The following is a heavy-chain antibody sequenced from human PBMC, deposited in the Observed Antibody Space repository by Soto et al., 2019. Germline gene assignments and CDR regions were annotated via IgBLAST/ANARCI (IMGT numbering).Heavy chain of an antibody. V-gene: IGHV5-51*01. CDR3: ARGVGGKLIYFDC. CDR2: VYPGDFSPGDSDT. Sequence: GESLKISCKGSGYTFTIYWIAWVRQMPGKGLEWMGIVYPGDFSPGDSDTTYSPSFQGQVTISADKSICTAYLQWSSLRASDTAXYYCARGVGGKLIYFDCWGQGTLVTVSS. CDR1: GYTFTIYW. D-gene: IGHD2-15*01. J-gene: IGHJ4*02.